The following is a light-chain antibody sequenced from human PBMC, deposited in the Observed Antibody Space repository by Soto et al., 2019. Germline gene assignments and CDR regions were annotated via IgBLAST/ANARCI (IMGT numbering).Light chain of an antibody. Sequence: EIVLTQSPVTLSLSPGERATLSCRASHSVSSYLAWYQQKPGQAPRLLIHDASNRAADIPARFSASGSGTDFTLTISSLEPEDFAVYYCQHRSNWLSLTFGGGTKVEIK. CDR1: HSVSSY. V-gene: IGKV3-11*01. J-gene: IGKJ4*01. CDR3: QHRSNWLSLT. CDR2: DAS.